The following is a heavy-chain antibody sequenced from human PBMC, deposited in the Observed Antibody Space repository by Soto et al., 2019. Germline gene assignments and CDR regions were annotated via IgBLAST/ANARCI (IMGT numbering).Heavy chain of an antibody. D-gene: IGHD3-3*01. CDR1: GGPFNNFI. J-gene: IGHJ4*02. CDR3: VKDFSGDTRL. CDR2: IIPILNKT. V-gene: IGHV1-69*02. Sequence: QVLLEQSGSVVKRPGSSVTVSCKASGGPFNNFICTWVRQAPGQGLEWMGRIIPILNKTNYAQTFRGRVAISADTTASTSYIELTGLRLEDTAMYYCVKDFSGDTRLWGQGTLVSVTS.